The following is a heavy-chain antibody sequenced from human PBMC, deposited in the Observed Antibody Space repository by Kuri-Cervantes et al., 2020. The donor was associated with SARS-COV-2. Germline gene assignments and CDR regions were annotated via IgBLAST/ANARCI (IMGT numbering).Heavy chain of an antibody. J-gene: IGHJ6*02. CDR1: GYTFSVYY. CDR2: INPNSGGT. D-gene: IGHD3-10*01. V-gene: IGHV1-2*04. CDR3: ARGMVRGIIQYYYYAVDV. Sequence: ASVKASCKASGYTFSVYYMYWVRQAPGQGLEWMGWINPNSGGTNYAQKFQGWVTMTRDTSISTAYMELSRLRSDDTAVYYCARGMVRGIIQYYYYAVDVWGQGTTVTVSS.